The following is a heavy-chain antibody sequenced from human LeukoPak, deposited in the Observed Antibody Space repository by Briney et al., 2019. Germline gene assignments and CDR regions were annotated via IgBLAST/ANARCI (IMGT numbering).Heavy chain of an antibody. V-gene: IGHV3-43D*03. CDR3: AKDISPRYSISSGWSRPDY. J-gene: IGHJ4*02. Sequence: GGSLRLSCAASGFTFDGYAMHWVRQAPGKGLEWVSLISWDGGSTYYADSVKGRFTISRDNSKNSLYLQMNSLRAEDTALYYCAKDISPRYSISSGWSRPDYWGQGTLVTVSS. D-gene: IGHD6-19*01. CDR1: GFTFDGYA. CDR2: ISWDGGST.